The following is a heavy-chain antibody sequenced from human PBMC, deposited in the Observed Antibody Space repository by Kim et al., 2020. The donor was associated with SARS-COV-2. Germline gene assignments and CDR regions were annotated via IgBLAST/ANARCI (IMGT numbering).Heavy chain of an antibody. CDR2: INHSGST. Sequence: SETLSLTCAVYGGSFSGYYWGWIRQPPGKGLEWIGEINHSGSTNYNPSLKSRVTISVDTSKNQFSLKLSSVTAADTAVYYCARGYVVWYSSGWYPPLGFDPWGQGTLVTVSS. V-gene: IGHV4-34*01. CDR3: ARGYVVWYSSGWYPPLGFDP. J-gene: IGHJ5*02. D-gene: IGHD6-19*01. CDR1: GGSFSGYY.